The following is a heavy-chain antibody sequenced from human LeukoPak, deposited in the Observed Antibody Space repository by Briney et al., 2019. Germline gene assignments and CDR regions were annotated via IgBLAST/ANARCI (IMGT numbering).Heavy chain of an antibody. D-gene: IGHD3-9*01. CDR3: ARDQYYDILTGYLHDYYYYYMDV. V-gene: IGHV1-69*01. CDR1: GGTFSSYA. J-gene: IGHJ6*03. CDR2: IIPIFGTA. Sequence: ASVKVSCKASGGTFSSYAISWVRQAPGQGLEWMGGIIPIFGTANYAQKFQGRVTITAGESTSTAYMELSSLRSEDTAVYYCARDQYYDILTGYLHDYYYYYMDVWGKGTTVTVSS.